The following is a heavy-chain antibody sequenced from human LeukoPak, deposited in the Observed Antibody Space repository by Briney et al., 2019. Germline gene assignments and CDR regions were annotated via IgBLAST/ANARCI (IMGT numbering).Heavy chain of an antibody. Sequence: SQTLSFTCTVSGGSISSGGYYWSWIRRHPGKGLEWIGYIYYSGSTYYNPSLKSRVTISVDTSKNQFSLKLSSVTAADTAVYYCARAGYSYGYGYWGQGTLVTVSS. V-gene: IGHV4-31*03. J-gene: IGHJ4*02. CDR2: IYYSGST. CDR3: ARAGYSYGYGY. CDR1: GGSISSGGYY. D-gene: IGHD5-18*01.